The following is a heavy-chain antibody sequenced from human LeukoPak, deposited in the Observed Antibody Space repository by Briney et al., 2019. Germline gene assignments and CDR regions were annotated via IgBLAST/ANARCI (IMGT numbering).Heavy chain of an antibody. CDR1: GFTFSSYA. D-gene: IGHD3-16*01. J-gene: IGHJ4*02. CDR3: ATLGGRIEEVADDY. V-gene: IGHV3-23*01. Sequence: GGSLRLSCAASGFTFSSYAMSWVRQAPGKGLEWVSAISGSGGSTYYADSVKGRFTISRDNSKNTLYLQMNSLRAEDTAVYYGATLGGRIEEVADDYWGKGTLVTVSS. CDR2: ISGSGGST.